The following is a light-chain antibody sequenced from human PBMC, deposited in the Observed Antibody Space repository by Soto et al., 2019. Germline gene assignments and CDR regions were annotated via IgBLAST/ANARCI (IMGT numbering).Light chain of an antibody. J-gene: IGKJ4*01. CDR2: GAS. CDR1: QSVSTN. V-gene: IGKV3-15*01. Sequence: EIVLTQSPGSLSLSPGEGATLSCRASQSVSTNVAWYQQRPGQPPRLLVYGASTRATGIPARFSGSGSGTQFTLTISSLQSEDFAVYYCQQHNNWPLTFGGGTKVEIK. CDR3: QQHNNWPLT.